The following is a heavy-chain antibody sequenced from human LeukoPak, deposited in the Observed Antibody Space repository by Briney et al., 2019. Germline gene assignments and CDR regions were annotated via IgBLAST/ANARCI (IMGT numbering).Heavy chain of an antibody. Sequence: SETLSLTCAVYGGSFSGYYWSWIRQPPGKGLEWIGEINHSGSTNYNPSLKSRVTISVDTSKNQFSLKLSSATAADTAVYYCARGLRSDYWGQGTLVTVSS. V-gene: IGHV4-34*01. CDR3: ARGLRSDY. CDR2: INHSGST. CDR1: GGSFSGYY. J-gene: IGHJ4*02. D-gene: IGHD5-12*01.